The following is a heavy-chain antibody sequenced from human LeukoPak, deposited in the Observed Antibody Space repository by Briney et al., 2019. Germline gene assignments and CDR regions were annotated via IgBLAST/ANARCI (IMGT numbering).Heavy chain of an antibody. CDR3: ARVNQGSYRCKPRRNYFDY. D-gene: IGHD3-16*02. J-gene: IGHJ4*02. CDR1: GYTFTGYY. Sequence: GASVKVSCKASGYTFTGYYMHWVRQAPGQGLEWMGWINPNSGGTNYAQKFQGRVTMTRDTSISTAYMELSRLRSDDTAVYYCARVNQGSYRCKPRRNYFDYWGQGTLVTVSS. V-gene: IGHV1-2*02. CDR2: INPNSGGT.